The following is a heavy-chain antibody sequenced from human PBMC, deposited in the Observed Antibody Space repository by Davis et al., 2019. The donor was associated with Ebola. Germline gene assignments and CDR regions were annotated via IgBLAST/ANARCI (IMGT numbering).Heavy chain of an antibody. Sequence: SGPTLVKPTQTLTLTCTFSGFSLSTSGVGVGWIRQPPGKALEWLALIYWDDEKRYSPSLKSRLTITKDTSKNQVVLTMTNMDPVDTATYYCAHLDTAMALGHYFDYWGQGTLVTVSS. D-gene: IGHD5-18*01. CDR3: AHLDTAMALGHYFDY. J-gene: IGHJ4*02. V-gene: IGHV2-5*02. CDR2: IYWDDEK. CDR1: GFSLSTSGVG.